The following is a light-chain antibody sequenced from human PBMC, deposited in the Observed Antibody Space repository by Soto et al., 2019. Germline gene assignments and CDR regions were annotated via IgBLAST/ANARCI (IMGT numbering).Light chain of an antibody. Sequence: EIVLTQSPGTLSLSPGERATLSCRASQSVSDSYLAWYQQKPGQAPRLLISGASSRATGIPDRFSGSGSGTDFTLTISRLDPEDLAVYYCQQYGDSPPYTFGQGTKLEIK. J-gene: IGKJ2*01. V-gene: IGKV3-20*01. CDR3: QQYGDSPPYT. CDR1: QSVSDSY. CDR2: GAS.